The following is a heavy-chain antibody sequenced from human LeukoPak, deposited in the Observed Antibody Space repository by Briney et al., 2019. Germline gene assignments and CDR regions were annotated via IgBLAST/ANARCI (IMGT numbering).Heavy chain of an antibody. CDR2: ISSSTNTI. CDR3: ARTPYTSAIRYFDY. J-gene: IGHJ4*02. V-gene: IGHV3-48*02. D-gene: IGHD6-25*01. Sequence: GGSLRLSCAASGFTFNSYSMNWVRQAPGKGLEWVSFISSSTNTIYYADSVKGRFTISRDNAKNSLYLQMSSLRDEDTGMYYCARTPYTSAIRYFDYWGQGTLVTVSS. CDR1: GFTFNSYS.